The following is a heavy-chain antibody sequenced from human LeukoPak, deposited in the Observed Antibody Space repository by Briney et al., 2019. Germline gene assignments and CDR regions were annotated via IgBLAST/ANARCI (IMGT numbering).Heavy chain of an antibody. J-gene: IGHJ6*03. V-gene: IGHV5-51*01. CDR1: GYSFTSYW. CDR3: ARQYYYDRGYYYMDV. D-gene: IGHD3-22*01. Sequence: GESLKVSCKGSGYSFTSYWIGWVRQMPGKGLEWMGIIYPGDSDTRYSPSFQGQVTISADKSISTAYLQWSSLKASDTAMYYCARQYYYDRGYYYMDVWGKGTTVTVSS. CDR2: IYPGDSDT.